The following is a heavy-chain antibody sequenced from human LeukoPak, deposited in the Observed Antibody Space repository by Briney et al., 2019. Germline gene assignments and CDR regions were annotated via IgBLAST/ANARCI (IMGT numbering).Heavy chain of an antibody. Sequence: ESGPTLVNPTHTLTLTCTFSGFSLSTSGVGVGWIRQPPGKALEWLALIYWDDETYYSPSLKSRLTITMDTSKNQVVLTMTNVDPVDTATYYCAHSQGIVIEPAPPRFDYWGQGTLVTVSS. CDR2: IYWDDET. V-gene: IGHV2-5*02. CDR1: GFSLSTSGVG. CDR3: AHSQGIVIEPAPPRFDY. J-gene: IGHJ4*02. D-gene: IGHD2-2*01.